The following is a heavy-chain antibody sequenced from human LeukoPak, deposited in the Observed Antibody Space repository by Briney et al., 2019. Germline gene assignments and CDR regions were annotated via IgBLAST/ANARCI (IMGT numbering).Heavy chain of an antibody. Sequence: GGSLRLSCAASGFTFSSYGMHWVRQAPGKGLEWVAFIRYDGSNKYYADSVKGRFTISRDNSKNTLYLQMNSLRAEDTAVYYCARDQSYYDYVWGSYPDHAFDIWGQGTMVTVSS. D-gene: IGHD3-16*02. J-gene: IGHJ3*02. CDR3: ARDQSYYDYVWGSYPDHAFDI. CDR2: IRYDGSNK. CDR1: GFTFSSYG. V-gene: IGHV3-30*02.